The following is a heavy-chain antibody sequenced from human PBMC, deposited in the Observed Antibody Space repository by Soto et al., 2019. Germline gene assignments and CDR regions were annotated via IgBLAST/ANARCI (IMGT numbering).Heavy chain of an antibody. CDR1: GGSFIGYY. CDR3: ARVAAVDY. D-gene: IGHD6-25*01. V-gene: IGHV4-34*01. Sequence: SETLSLTCAVYGGSFIGYYLSWIRQPPGKGLEWIGEINHSGSTNYNPSLKSRVTISVDTSKNQFSLKLSSVTAADTAVYYCARVAAVDYWGQGTLVTVSS. CDR2: INHSGST. J-gene: IGHJ4*02.